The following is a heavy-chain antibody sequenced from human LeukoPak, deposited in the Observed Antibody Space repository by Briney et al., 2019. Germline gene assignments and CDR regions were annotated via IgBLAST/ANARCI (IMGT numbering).Heavy chain of an antibody. CDR3: ARGPGDKGSGSYSHFDF. D-gene: IGHD1-26*01. CDR2: INHSGST. V-gene: IGHV4-39*07. J-gene: IGHJ4*02. Sequence: PSETLSLTCTVSGGSISSSSYYCGWIRQPPGKGLEWIGEINHSGSTNYNPSLKSRVTISVDTSKNQFSLKLNSVTAADTAVYYCARGPGDKGSGSYSHFDFWGQGTLVTVSS. CDR1: GGSISSSSYY.